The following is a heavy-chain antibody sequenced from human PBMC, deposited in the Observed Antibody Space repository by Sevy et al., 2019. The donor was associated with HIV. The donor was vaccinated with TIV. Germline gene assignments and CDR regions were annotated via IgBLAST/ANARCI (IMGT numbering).Heavy chain of an antibody. CDR1: GGSISSSNW. Sequence: SETLSLTCAVSGGSISSSNWWSWVRQPPGKGLEWIGEIYRSGGTNYNASLKSRVTISVVKSKNQFSLKLSSVTAADTAVYYCARGAVATRKGYYFDYWGQGTLVTVSS. J-gene: IGHJ4*02. CDR3: ARGAVATRKGYYFDY. CDR2: IYRSGGT. V-gene: IGHV4-4*02. D-gene: IGHD5-12*01.